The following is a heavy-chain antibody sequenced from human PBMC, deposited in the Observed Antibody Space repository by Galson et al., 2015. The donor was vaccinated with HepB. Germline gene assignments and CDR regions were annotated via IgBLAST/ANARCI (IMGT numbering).Heavy chain of an antibody. D-gene: IGHD2-2*01. CDR1: GYTLTELS. Sequence: SVKVSCKVSGYTLTELSIHWVRQAPGRGLEWMGGIIPLFDITNYAQNFQDRVTLSADESTSTVYMELSSLRSEDTAMYYCARGDIVVLPTTMPPYYGMDVWGQGTTVTVSS. V-gene: IGHV1-69*13. CDR2: IIPLFDIT. CDR3: ARGDIVVLPTTMPPYYGMDV. J-gene: IGHJ6*02.